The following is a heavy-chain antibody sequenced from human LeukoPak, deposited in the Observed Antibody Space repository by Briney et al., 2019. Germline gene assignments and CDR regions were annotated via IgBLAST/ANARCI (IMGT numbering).Heavy chain of an antibody. CDR3: ARRRSVYSYGLFYYGMDV. D-gene: IGHD5-18*01. CDR2: INHSGST. Sequence: PSETLSLTCAVYGGSFSGYYWSWIRQPPGKGLEWIGEINHSGSTNYNPSLKSRVTISVDTSKNQFSLKLSSVPAADTAVYYCARRRSVYSYGLFYYGMDVWGQGTTVTVSS. V-gene: IGHV4-34*01. CDR1: GGSFSGYY. J-gene: IGHJ6*02.